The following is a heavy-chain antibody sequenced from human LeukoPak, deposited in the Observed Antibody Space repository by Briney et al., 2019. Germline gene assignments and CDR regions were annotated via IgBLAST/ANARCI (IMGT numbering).Heavy chain of an antibody. CDR2: IDPSDSYT. Sequence: GESLKISCKGSGYSFTSYWISWVRQMPGKGLDWMGRIDPSDSYTNYSPSFQGHVTISADKSISTAYLQWSSLKASDTAMYYCARHPYYYDSSGYYPPAYYDYWGQGTLVTVSS. J-gene: IGHJ4*02. CDR1: GYSFTSYW. V-gene: IGHV5-10-1*01. CDR3: ARHPYYYDSSGYYPPAYYDY. D-gene: IGHD3-22*01.